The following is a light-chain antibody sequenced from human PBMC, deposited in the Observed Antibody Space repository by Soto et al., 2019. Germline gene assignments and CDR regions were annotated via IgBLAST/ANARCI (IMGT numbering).Light chain of an antibody. Sequence: QSVLTQPASVSGSPGHSITISCTGTSSDVGGNKYVSWYQQYPGKAPKLMICDVSNRPSGVSNRFSGSKSGNTASLTISGLQAEDEADYYCSAFPGTSYVFGTGTKVTVL. CDR2: DVS. CDR1: SSDVGGNKY. CDR3: SAFPGTSYV. V-gene: IGLV2-14*03. J-gene: IGLJ1*01.